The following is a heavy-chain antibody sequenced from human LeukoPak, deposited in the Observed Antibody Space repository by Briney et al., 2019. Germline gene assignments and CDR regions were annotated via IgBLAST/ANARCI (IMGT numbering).Heavy chain of an antibody. V-gene: IGHV1-69*04. CDR2: IIPILGIA. CDR1: GGTFSSYT. D-gene: IGHD1-20*01. Sequence: GASVKVSCKASGGTFSSYTISWVRQAPGQGLEWMGRIIPILGIANYAQKFQGRVTITADESTSTAYMELSRLRSEDTAVYYCARDREVTGTTVGLDYWGQGTLVTVSS. J-gene: IGHJ4*02. CDR3: ARDREVTGTTVGLDY.